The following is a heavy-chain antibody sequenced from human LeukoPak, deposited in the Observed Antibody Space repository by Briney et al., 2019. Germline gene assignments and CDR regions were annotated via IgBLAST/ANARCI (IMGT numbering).Heavy chain of an antibody. Sequence: PGGSLRLSCEASGFTFSAYAMTWVRQAPGKGLEWVSSIGSDNKSHYSESVKGRFAISRDNSKSIVFLQLNSLRAEDTALYYCARDLHYYVAMDVSGQGTTVYVSS. CDR1: GFTFSAYA. V-gene: IGHV3-23*01. CDR3: ARDLHYYVAMDV. D-gene: IGHD3-10*02. CDR2: IGSDNKS. J-gene: IGHJ6*02.